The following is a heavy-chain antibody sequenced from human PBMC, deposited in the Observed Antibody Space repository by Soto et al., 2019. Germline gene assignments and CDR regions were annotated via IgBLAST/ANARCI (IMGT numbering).Heavy chain of an antibody. D-gene: IGHD2-21*02. CDR3: ASPLSGDETNNWFDP. Sequence: QVQLVESGGGVVQPGRSLRLSCAASGFTFSSYAMHWVRQAPGKGLEWVAVISYDGSNKYYADSVKGRFTISRDNSKNTLYLQMNSLRAEDTAVYYCASPLSGDETNNWFDPWGQGTLVTVSS. V-gene: IGHV3-30-3*01. CDR2: ISYDGSNK. J-gene: IGHJ5*02. CDR1: GFTFSSYA.